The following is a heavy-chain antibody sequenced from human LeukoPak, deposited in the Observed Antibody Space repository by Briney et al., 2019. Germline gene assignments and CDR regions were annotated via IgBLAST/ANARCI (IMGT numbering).Heavy chain of an antibody. J-gene: IGHJ4*02. D-gene: IGHD3-22*01. V-gene: IGHV1-69*04. CDR1: GGTFSSYA. CDR2: IIPILGIA. CDR3: ARAYYDSSGYYSFDY. Sequence: SVKVSCKASGGTFSSYAISWVRQAPGQGLERMGRIIPILGIANYAQKFQGRVTITADKSTSTAYMELSSLRSEDTAVYYCARAYYDSSGYYSFDYWGQGTLVTVSS.